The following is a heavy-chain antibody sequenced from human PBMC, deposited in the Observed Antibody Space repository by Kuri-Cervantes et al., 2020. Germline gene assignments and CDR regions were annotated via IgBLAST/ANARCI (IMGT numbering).Heavy chain of an antibody. V-gene: IGHV1-18*01. Sequence: ASVKVSCKASGYTLTSYGISWVRQAPGQGLEWMGWISAYNGNTNYAQKQQGRVTMTTDTSTSTAYMELRRLRSDDTAVYYCARVGNAGGIAAAGGGVDVWGQGTTVTVSS. J-gene: IGHJ6*02. D-gene: IGHD6-13*01. CDR1: GYTLTSYG. CDR2: ISAYNGNT. CDR3: ARVGNAGGIAAAGGGVDV.